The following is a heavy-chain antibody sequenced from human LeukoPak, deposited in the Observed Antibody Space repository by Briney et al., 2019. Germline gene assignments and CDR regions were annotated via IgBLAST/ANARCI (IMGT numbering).Heavy chain of an antibody. CDR2: IGTAGDT. D-gene: IGHD4-23*01. Sequence: GGSLRLSCAASGFTFSSYDMHWVRQATGKGLEWVSAIGTAGDTYYPGSVKGRFTISRENAKNSLYLQMNSLRAGDTAVYYCARGVVTLGRNYYFDYWGQGTLVTVSS. J-gene: IGHJ4*02. V-gene: IGHV3-13*01. CDR1: GFTFSSYD. CDR3: ARGVVTLGRNYYFDY.